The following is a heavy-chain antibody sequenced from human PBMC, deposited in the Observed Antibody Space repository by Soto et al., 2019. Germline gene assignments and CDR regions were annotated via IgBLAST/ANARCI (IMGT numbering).Heavy chain of an antibody. CDR1: GLMYSSYS. J-gene: IGHJ6*02. Sequence: EVQLVESGGGLVKPGGSVRLSCVASGLMYSSYSMSWVRQAPGKGLEWVAFISLSGSQINYADSVEGRFTISRDNVKNALYLQMNTVRVEDTAIYYCARVISCGGGTCSSVNPYYGMEVWGPGTTVTVSS. D-gene: IGHD2-21*01. V-gene: IGHV3-21*01. CDR2: ISLSGSQI. CDR3: ARVISCGGGTCSSVNPYYGMEV.